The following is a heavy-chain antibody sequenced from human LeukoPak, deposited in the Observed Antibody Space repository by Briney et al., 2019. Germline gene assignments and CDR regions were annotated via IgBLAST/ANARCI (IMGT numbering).Heavy chain of an antibody. Sequence: ASVKVSCKASGYTFTGYYMHWVRQAPGQGLEWMGWISAYNGNTNYAQKLQGRVTMTTDTSTSTAYMELRSLRSDDTAVYYCARSSSSWPYYYYGMDVWGQGTTVTVSS. CDR1: GYTFTGYY. CDR3: ARSSSSWPYYYYGMDV. J-gene: IGHJ6*02. D-gene: IGHD6-13*01. V-gene: IGHV1-18*04. CDR2: ISAYNGNT.